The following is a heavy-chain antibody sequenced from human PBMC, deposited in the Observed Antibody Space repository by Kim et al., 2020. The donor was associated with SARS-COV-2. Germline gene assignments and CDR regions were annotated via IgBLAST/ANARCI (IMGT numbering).Heavy chain of an antibody. CDR3: AHDWNHFDN. Sequence: GGSLRLSCEASGFTFRTYAIIWVRQAPGKGMEWVSIVGDNDDGTHYADSVKGRFTVSRDNSNNMSYLQMKSLRADDTAVYYCAHDWNHFDNWGQGTLVIV. V-gene: IGHV3-23*01. CDR2: VGDNDDGT. CDR1: GFTFRTYA. D-gene: IGHD1-1*01. J-gene: IGHJ4*02.